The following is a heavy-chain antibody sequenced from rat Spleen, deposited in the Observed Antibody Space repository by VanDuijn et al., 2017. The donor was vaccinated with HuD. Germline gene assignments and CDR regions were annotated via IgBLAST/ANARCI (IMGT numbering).Heavy chain of an antibody. D-gene: IGHD1-4*01. Sequence: QVQLKESGPGLVQPSQTLSLTCTVSGFSLTSYDVHWVRQPPGKGLEWMGRMKYNGDTSYNSALKSRLSISRDNSKNQVFLKMNSLQTDDTGTYDCTRESPYKKGFDYWGQGVMVTVSS. V-gene: IGHV2-63*01. CDR3: TRESPYKKGFDY. J-gene: IGHJ2*01. CDR2: MKYNGDT. CDR1: GFSLTSYD.